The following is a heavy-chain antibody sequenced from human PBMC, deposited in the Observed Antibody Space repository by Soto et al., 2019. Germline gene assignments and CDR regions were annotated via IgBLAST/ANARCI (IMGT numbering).Heavy chain of an antibody. CDR3: VRVVAIPGYPDN. CDR1: GGTFSSYA. Sequence: QVQLVQSGAEVRQPASSVKVSCKTSGGTFSSYAISWVRQAPGQGLEWMGGIVPIVDTSTYAQKFQGRVTITADESTSTVYMELSSLRSADPAVYYCVRVVAIPGYPDNWGQGTLVTVSS. D-gene: IGHD5-12*01. V-gene: IGHV1-69*12. CDR2: IVPIVDTS. J-gene: IGHJ4*02.